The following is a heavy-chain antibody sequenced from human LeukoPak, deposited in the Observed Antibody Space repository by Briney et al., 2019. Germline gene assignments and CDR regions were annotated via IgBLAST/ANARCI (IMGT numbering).Heavy chain of an antibody. J-gene: IGHJ6*03. V-gene: IGHV3-7*01. Sequence: WGSLSLYCAASGFTFSSCWMSGFRQAPARGREGVARIKQDGSEKYYVHSLKGRFTMSRDNAKNSLYLQMNSLRAEDTAVYYCARESPEWSYYYYYMDVGGKGTTVAVSS. D-gene: IGHD3-3*01. CDR2: IKQDGSEK. CDR3: ARESPEWSYYYYYMDV. CDR1: GFTFSSCW.